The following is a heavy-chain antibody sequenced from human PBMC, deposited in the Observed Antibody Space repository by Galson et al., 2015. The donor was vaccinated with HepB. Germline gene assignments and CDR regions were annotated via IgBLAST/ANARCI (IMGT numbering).Heavy chain of an antibody. V-gene: IGHV5-10-1*01. CDR2: IDPSDSYT. J-gene: IGHJ2*01. CDR1: GSIFTNYW. Sequence: QSGAAVKKPGESLRISCTGTGSIFTNYWITWVRQMPGKGLEWVGRIDPSDSYTNYRPSFQGHLTISADKSISTAYLQWTSLKAADTAMYYCARLRGVPYCYFDLWGRGTLVTVSS. D-gene: IGHD2-8*01. CDR3: ARLRGVPYCYFDL.